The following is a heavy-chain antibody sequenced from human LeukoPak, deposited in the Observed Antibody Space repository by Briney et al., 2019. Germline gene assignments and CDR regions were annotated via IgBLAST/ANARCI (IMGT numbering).Heavy chain of an antibody. V-gene: IGHV3-11*01. CDR2: ISSSGSTI. CDR3: ARGADTVTPDDAFDI. CDR1: GFTFSDYY. D-gene: IGHD4-17*01. J-gene: IGHJ3*02. Sequence: GGSLRLSCAASGFTFSDYYMSWIRQAPGKGLEGVSYISSSGSTIYYADSVKGRFTISRDNAKNSLYLQMNSLRAEDTAVYYCARGADTVTPDDAFDIWGQGTMVTVSS.